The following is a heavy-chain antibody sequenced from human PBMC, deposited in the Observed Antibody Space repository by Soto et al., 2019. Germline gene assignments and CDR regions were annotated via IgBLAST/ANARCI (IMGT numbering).Heavy chain of an antibody. CDR1: GGSISSGDYY. J-gene: IGHJ6*02. D-gene: IGHD2-21*02. V-gene: IGHV4-61*08. CDR3: ARDLWGYCGADCYPLDV. Sequence: PSETLSLTCTVSGGSISSGDYYWSWIRQPPGKGLEWIGYIYNTGSTIYNPSLKSRVTISVDTSKNQFSLKLNSVTAADTAVYYCARDLWGYCGADCYPLDVWGQGTTVTVSS. CDR2: IYNTGST.